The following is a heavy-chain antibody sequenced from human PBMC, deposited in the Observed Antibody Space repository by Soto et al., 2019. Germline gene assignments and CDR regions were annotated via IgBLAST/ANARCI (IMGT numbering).Heavy chain of an antibody. D-gene: IGHD2-8*02. CDR3: AKSTGGTANGMDV. CDR2: ISWNSGTI. J-gene: IGHJ6*02. CDR1: GFMFDNYA. Sequence: HPGGSLRLSCAASGFMFDNYAMHWVRQAPGKGLEWVSGISWNSGTIGYADSVKGRFTISRDNAKNSLYLQMNSLRAEDTALYYCAKSTGGTANGMDVWGQGTTVTVSS. V-gene: IGHV3-9*01.